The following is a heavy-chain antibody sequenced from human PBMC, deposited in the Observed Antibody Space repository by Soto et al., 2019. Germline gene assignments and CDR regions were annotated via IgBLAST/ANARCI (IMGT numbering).Heavy chain of an antibody. D-gene: IGHD1-1*01. CDR2: ISAYNGNT. V-gene: IGHV1-18*01. CDR3: ARDPTLYNWNDGVDY. CDR1: GYTFTSYG. Sequence: QVQLVQSGAEVKKPGASVKVSCKASGYTFTSYGISWVRQAPGQGLEWMGWISAYNGNTNYAQKLQGRVTMTTDTSXXTASMELRSLRSDDTAVYYCARDPTLYNWNDGVDYWGQGTLVTVSS. J-gene: IGHJ4*02.